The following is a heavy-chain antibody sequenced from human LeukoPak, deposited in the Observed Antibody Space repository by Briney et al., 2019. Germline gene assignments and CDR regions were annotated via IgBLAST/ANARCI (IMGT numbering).Heavy chain of an antibody. J-gene: IGHJ1*01. CDR3: ATYSITGAWAEYFLH. V-gene: IGHV4-4*07. CDR1: GGSISDYY. CDR2: IHISGTT. D-gene: IGHD2/OR15-2a*01. Sequence: SETLSLTCAVSGGSISDYYWSWVRQPAWKGLEWIGRIHISGTTYYNPSLKSRFTMSIDTSKNQFSLKLSSVTAADTAVYYCATYSITGAWAEYFLHWGQGTLVTVSS.